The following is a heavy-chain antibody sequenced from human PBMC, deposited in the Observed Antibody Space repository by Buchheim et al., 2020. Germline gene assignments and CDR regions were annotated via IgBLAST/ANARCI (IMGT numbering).Heavy chain of an antibody. CDR3: AREASSGWDCYYYGMDV. V-gene: IGHV3-48*03. Sequence: EVQLVESGGGLVQPGGSLRLSCAASGFTFSSYEMNWVRQAPGKGPEWVSYISSSGSTIYYADSVKGRFTISRDNAKNSLYLQMNSLRAEDTAVYYCAREASSGWDCYYYGMDVWGQGTT. J-gene: IGHJ6*02. CDR1: GFTFSSYE. CDR2: ISSSGSTI. D-gene: IGHD6-19*01.